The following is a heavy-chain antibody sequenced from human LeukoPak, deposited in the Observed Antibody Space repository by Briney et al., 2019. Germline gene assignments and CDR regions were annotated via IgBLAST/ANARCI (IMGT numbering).Heavy chain of an antibody. CDR1: GFPFKTYP. CDR3: MKGGWGSPFDY. Sequence: GGSLRLSCAASGFPFKTYPMTWVRQAPGKGLEWISAVGDNGGGTFYADSVKGRSTISKDVSSDTLYLQMDSLTADDTAVYYCMKGGWGSPFDYWGQGTMVTVSS. J-gene: IGHJ4*02. CDR2: VGDNGGGT. V-gene: IGHV3-23*01. D-gene: IGHD7-27*01.